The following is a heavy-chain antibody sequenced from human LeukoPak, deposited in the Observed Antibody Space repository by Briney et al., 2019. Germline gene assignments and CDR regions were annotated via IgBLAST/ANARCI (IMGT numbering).Heavy chain of an antibody. V-gene: IGHV5-51*01. D-gene: IGHD2-2*01. J-gene: IGHJ3*02. CDR3: ARRPSYCSSTSCYLDAFDI. CDR2: IYPGDSDT. CDR1: GYSFTSYW. Sequence: GESLKISCKGSGYSFTSYWIGWVRQMPGKGLEWMGIIYPGDSDTRYSPSFQGQVSISADKSISTAYLQWSSLKASDTAMYYCARRPSYCSSTSCYLDAFDIWGQGTMVTVSS.